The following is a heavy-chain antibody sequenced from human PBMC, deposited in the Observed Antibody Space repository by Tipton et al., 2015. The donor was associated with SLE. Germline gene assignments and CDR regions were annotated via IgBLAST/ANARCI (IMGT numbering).Heavy chain of an antibody. D-gene: IGHD3-3*01. CDR1: GGTFNINT. Sequence: QSGPEVKKPGSSVKVSCKASGGTFNINTINWVRQAPGQGLEWMGGIIPLSGTTKYAERLKGRVTIITEASARTVHMYLTDLRFEDTAVYYCGVLGYNTGYWGQGTLVAVSS. J-gene: IGHJ4*02. CDR3: GVLGYNTGY. V-gene: IGHV1-69*05. CDR2: IIPLSGTT.